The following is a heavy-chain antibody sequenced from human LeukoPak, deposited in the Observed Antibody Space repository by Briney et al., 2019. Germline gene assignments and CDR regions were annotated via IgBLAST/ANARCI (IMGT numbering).Heavy chain of an antibody. CDR3: AKGAGSYYRHTFDY. Sequence: ETLSLTCAVSGGSISSSNWWSWVRQAPGKGLGWVSAISGSGGSTYYADSVKGRFTISRDNSKNTLYLQMNSLRAEDTAVYYCAKGAGSYYRHTFDYWGQGTLVTVSS. CDR1: GGSISSSN. CDR2: ISGSGGST. J-gene: IGHJ4*02. V-gene: IGHV3-23*01. D-gene: IGHD1-26*01.